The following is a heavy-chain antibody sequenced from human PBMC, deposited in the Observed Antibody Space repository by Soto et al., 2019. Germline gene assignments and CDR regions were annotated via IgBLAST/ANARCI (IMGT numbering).Heavy chain of an antibody. CDR3: AKDELYSSPPTIV. CDR2: ISGSGGST. CDR1: GFTVSSYA. J-gene: IGHJ4*02. Sequence: LRLSCSASGFTVSSYAMIWVRQAPGKGLEWVSAISGSGGSTYYADSVKGRFTISRDNSKNTLYLQMNSLRAEDTAVYYCAKDELYSSPPTIVWGQGTLAPSPQ. V-gene: IGHV3-23*01. D-gene: IGHD6-13*01.